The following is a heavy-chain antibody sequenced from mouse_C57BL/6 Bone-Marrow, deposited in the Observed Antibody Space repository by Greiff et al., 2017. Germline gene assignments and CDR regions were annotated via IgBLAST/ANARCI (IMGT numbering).Heavy chain of an antibody. V-gene: IGHV1-22*01. CDR1: GYTFTDYN. Sequence: VQLQQSGPELVKPGASVKMSCKASGYTFTDYNMHWVKQSHGKSLEWIGYINPNNGGTSYNQKFKGKATLTVNKSSSTAYMELRSLTSEDSAVYYCARSLNYYGSSPWFAYWGQGTRVTVSA. CDR3: ARSLNYYGSSPWFAY. D-gene: IGHD1-1*01. CDR2: INPNNGGT. J-gene: IGHJ3*01.